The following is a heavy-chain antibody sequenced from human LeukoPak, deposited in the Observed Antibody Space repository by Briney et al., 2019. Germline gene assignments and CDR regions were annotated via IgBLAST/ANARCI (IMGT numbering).Heavy chain of an antibody. D-gene: IGHD3-22*01. CDR3: ATGYSDSLRSPLDS. Sequence: PGGSLRLSCAASGFTFSSYAMSWVRQAPGKGLEWVSAISSSGGWTYYADSVKGRFTISRDDSKNTLFLQMNSLRAEDTAVYYCATGYSDSLRSPLDSWGQGTLVTVSS. CDR1: GFTFSSYA. J-gene: IGHJ5*01. CDR2: ISSSGGWT. V-gene: IGHV3-23*01.